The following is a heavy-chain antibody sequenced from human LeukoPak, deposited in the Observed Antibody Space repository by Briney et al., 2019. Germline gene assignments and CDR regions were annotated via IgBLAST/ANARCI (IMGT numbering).Heavy chain of an antibody. J-gene: IGHJ4*02. Sequence: GESLKISCKGSGYSFTSYWIGWVRQMPGKGLEWMGIIYPGDSDTRYSPSFQGQVTISADKSISTAYLQWSSLKASDTAMYYCARITYYYDSSGYPGDYWGQGTLVTVSS. D-gene: IGHD3-22*01. CDR3: ARITYYYDSSGYPGDY. CDR2: IYPGDSDT. CDR1: GYSFTSYW. V-gene: IGHV5-51*01.